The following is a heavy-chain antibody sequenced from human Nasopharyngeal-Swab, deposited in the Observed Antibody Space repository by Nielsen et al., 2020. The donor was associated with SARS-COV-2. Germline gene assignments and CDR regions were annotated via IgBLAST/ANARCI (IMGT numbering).Heavy chain of an antibody. CDR1: GFTFSRYT. J-gene: IGHJ4*02. CDR3: ASTPLDSSGYYYAFHY. CDR2: ISYDGSNK. D-gene: IGHD3-22*01. V-gene: IGHV3-30-3*01. Sequence: GESLKISCAASGFTFSRYTMHWVRQAPGKGLEWVAVISYDGSNKYYADSVKGRFTISRHISKNTLYLQMNSLRAEDTAVFYCASTPLDSSGYYYAFHYWGRGTLVTVSS.